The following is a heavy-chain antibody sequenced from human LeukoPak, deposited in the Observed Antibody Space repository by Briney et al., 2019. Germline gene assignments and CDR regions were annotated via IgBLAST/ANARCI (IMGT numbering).Heavy chain of an antibody. D-gene: IGHD3-9*01. CDR3: ARATSDNILTGYYSP. J-gene: IGHJ5*02. CDR2: ISGSGGST. Sequence: PGGSLRLSCAASGFTFSSYGMSWVRQAPGKGLEWVSAISGSGGSTYYADSVKGRFTISRDNAKNSLFLQMNSLRAEDTAVYYCARATSDNILTGYYSPWGQGTLVTVSS. V-gene: IGHV3-23*01. CDR1: GFTFSSYG.